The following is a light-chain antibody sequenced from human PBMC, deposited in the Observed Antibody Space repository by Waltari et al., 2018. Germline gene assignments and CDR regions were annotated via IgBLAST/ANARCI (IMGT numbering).Light chain of an antibody. J-gene: IGKJ3*01. CDR2: WAS. CDR3: QQYYGIPFT. CDR1: QNILYSSDQKNY. Sequence: INCKSTQNILYSSDQKNYLAWYQQKAGQPPKLLIYWASTRESGVPDRFSGSGSGTDFTLTISSLQAGDVAVYYCQQYYGIPFTFGPGTKVEIK. V-gene: IGKV4-1*01.